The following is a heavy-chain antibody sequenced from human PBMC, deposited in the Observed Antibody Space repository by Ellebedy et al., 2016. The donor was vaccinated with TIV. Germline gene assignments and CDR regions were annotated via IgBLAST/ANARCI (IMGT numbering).Heavy chain of an antibody. D-gene: IGHD2-15*01. CDR1: GFTFSSYS. Sequence: GESLKISXAASGFTFSSYSMNWVRQAPGKGLEWVSSISSSSSYIYYADSVKGRFTISRDNAKNSLYLQMNSLRAEDTALYYCARVGYSDWGQGTLVTVSS. CDR2: ISSSSSYI. V-gene: IGHV3-21*04. CDR3: ARVGYSD. J-gene: IGHJ4*02.